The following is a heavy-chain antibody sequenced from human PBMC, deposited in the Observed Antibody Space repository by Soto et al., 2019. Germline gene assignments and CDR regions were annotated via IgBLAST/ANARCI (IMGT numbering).Heavy chain of an antibody. Sequence: QVQLVESGGGVVQPGRSLRLSCAASGFTFSTYGMHWVRQAPGKGLEWVSVISYDGSNKYYADSVKGRFTISRDNSKNTLYLQMNSLRAEDTAVYYGAKDLTWYFDYWGQGTLVTVSS. CDR1: GFTFSTYG. J-gene: IGHJ4*02. CDR3: AKDLTWYFDY. CDR2: ISYDGSNK. V-gene: IGHV3-30*18.